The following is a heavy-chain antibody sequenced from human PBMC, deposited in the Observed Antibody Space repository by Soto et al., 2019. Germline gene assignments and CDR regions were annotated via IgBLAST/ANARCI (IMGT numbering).Heavy chain of an antibody. D-gene: IGHD3-16*01. CDR2: SRNKANSYNP. V-gene: IGHV3-72*01. CDR1: GFSFSDYY. CDR3: ARDTGGSYDY. J-gene: IGHJ4*02. Sequence: EVKLVESGGGLVQPGGSLRLSCAASGFSFSDYYMDWVRQVPGKGLEWVGRSRNKANSYNPEYASSVKDRFSISRDNSKDSMYLQMNSLKTEDTAVYYCARDTGGSYDYWGQGALVTVSS.